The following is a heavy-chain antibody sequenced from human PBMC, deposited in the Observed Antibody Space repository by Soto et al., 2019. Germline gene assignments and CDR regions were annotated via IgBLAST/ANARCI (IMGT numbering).Heavy chain of an antibody. CDR2: ISGSGGST. V-gene: IGHV3-23*01. J-gene: IGHJ4*02. CDR3: ATPPLWFGELLRDY. CDR1: GFTFSRYA. D-gene: IGHD3-10*01. Sequence: GGSLRLPCAASGFTFSRYALSWVRQAPGKGLEWVSAISGSGGSTYYADSVKGRFTISRDNSKNTLYLQMNSLRAEDTAVYYCATPPLWFGELLRDYWGQGTLVTVSS.